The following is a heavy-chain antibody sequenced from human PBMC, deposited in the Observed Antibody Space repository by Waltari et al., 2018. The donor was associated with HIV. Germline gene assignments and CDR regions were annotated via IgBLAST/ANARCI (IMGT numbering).Heavy chain of an antibody. Sequence: EVQLVESGGGLVQPGGSLRLFCAGSGFTFSNYEMKWVRQARGKGLEWISYIRAGGTKYYAGSVKGRFSISRDNAKNSLYLQMNSLRAEDTAVYYCAKAVGDTSGRYWGGDVWGQGTTVTVSS. V-gene: IGHV3-48*03. D-gene: IGHD6-19*01. CDR3: AKAVGDTSGRYWGGDV. J-gene: IGHJ6*02. CDR2: IRAGGTK. CDR1: GFTFSNYE.